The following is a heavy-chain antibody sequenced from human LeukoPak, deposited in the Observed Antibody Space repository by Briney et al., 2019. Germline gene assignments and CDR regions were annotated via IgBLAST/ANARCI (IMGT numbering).Heavy chain of an antibody. D-gene: IGHD6-13*01. CDR2: IYYSGST. CDR3: ARLRVAAAGTHYYYGMDV. J-gene: IGHJ6*02. CDR1: GGSISSYY. Sequence: SETLSLTCTVSGGSISSYYWSWIRQPPGKGLGWIGYIYYSGSTNYNPSLKSRVTIPVDTSKNQFSLKLSSVTAADTAVYYCARLRVAAAGTHYYYGMDVWGQGTTVTVSS. V-gene: IGHV4-59*08.